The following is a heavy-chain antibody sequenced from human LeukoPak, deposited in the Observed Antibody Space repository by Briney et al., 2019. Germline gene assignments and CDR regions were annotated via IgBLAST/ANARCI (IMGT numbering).Heavy chain of an antibody. CDR3: ARRTHCSGGSCLDS. V-gene: IGHV1-46*01. D-gene: IGHD2-15*01. Sequence: ASVKVSCKASGYTFTSYFMHWVRQAPGQGLEWTGLINPSGGSTNYAQKVQGRLTLTRDMSTSTVCMDLSSLTSEDTAVYYCARRTHCSGGSCLDSWGQGTLVTVSS. J-gene: IGHJ4*02. CDR1: GYTFTSYF. CDR2: INPSGGST.